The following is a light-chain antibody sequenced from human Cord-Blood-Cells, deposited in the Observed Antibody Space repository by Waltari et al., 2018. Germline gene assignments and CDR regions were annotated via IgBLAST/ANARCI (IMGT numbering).Light chain of an antibody. V-gene: IGKV3-11*01. CDR2: DAS. J-gene: IGKJ4*01. CDR1: QSVSSY. Sequence: EIVLTKYPATLSLSPGESATLSFRASQSVSSYLAWYQQKPGQAPRLRIYDASNRATGVPARFSGSGSGTDFSLTISSLEPEGFAVYYCQQRSNWRTFGGGTKVEIK. CDR3: QQRSNWRT.